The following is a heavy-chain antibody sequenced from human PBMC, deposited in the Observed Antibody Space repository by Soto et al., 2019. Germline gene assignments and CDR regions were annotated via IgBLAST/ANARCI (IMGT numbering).Heavy chain of an antibody. V-gene: IGHV3-23*01. CDR2: ISGSGGNT. J-gene: IGHJ6*01. D-gene: IGHD3-10*01. CDR3: ARHGGGVSLSRGVITTPTSYYDYAMDV. CDR1: GFTFKSFA. Sequence: EVQLLQSGGGLVQPGGSLRLSCAASGFTFKSFAMSWVRQAPGKGLEWVSGISGSGGNTYYADSVKGRFTISRDNSMNMPFAQMNSRRAEDTDVYYCARHGGGVSLSRGVITTPTSYYDYAMDVWGQGPTVPVSS.